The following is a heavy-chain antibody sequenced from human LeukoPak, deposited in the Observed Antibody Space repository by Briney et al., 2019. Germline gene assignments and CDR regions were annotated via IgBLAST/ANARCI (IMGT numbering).Heavy chain of an antibody. CDR3: ARRDRSGWYDFDY. Sequence: GGSLRLSCAASGFTFSGYWMSWVRQAPGKGLEWVANIKQDGSEEYYVDSVKGRFTISRDNAKNSLYLQMSNLRAEDTAVYYCARRDRSGWYDFDYWGQGSLVTVSS. J-gene: IGHJ4*02. CDR2: IKQDGSEE. V-gene: IGHV3-7*05. D-gene: IGHD6-19*01. CDR1: GFTFSGYW.